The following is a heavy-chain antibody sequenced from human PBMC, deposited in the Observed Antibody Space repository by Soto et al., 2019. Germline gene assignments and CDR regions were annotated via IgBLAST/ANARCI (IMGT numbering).Heavy chain of an antibody. CDR1: GFTFNRTW. Sequence: GGSLRLSCTASGFTFNRTWMHWVRQGPGKGPVWVSRINIDGTGITYADSVKGRFTVSRDNAKNTLYLEMNSLRVDDTAVYYCARDLSLRPGRVGRDLDSWGQGTLVTVSS. D-gene: IGHD1-26*01. V-gene: IGHV3-74*03. CDR2: INIDGTGI. J-gene: IGHJ4*02. CDR3: ARDLSLRPGRVGRDLDS.